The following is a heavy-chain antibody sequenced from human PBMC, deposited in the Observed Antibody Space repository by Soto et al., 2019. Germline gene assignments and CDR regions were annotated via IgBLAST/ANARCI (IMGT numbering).Heavy chain of an antibody. CDR2: IYYSGST. CDR1: GGSISSYY. V-gene: IGHV4-59*01. Sequence: ETLSLTCTVSGGSISSYYWSWIRQPPGKGLEWIGYIYYSGSTNYNPSLKSRVTISVDTSKNQFSLKLSSVTAADTAVYYCARANLRTFDYWGQGTLVTVSS. J-gene: IGHJ4*02. D-gene: IGHD4-17*01. CDR3: ARANLRTFDY.